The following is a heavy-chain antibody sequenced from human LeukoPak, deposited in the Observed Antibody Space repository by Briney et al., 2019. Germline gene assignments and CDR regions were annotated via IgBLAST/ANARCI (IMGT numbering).Heavy chain of an antibody. CDR2: INHGGST. D-gene: IGHD3-10*01. Sequence: SETLSLTCAVYGGSFSGYYWSWIRQPPGKGLEWIGEINHGGSTNYNPSLKSRVTISVDTSKNQFSLKLSSVTAADTAVYYCARGRSSIRAGSGSYKQVYYYYYGMDVWGQGTTVTVSS. CDR3: ARGRSSIRAGSGSYKQVYYYYYGMDV. V-gene: IGHV4-34*01. J-gene: IGHJ6*02. CDR1: GGSFSGYY.